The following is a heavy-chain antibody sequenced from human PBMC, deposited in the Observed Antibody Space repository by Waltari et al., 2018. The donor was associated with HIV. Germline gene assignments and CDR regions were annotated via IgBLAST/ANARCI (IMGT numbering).Heavy chain of an antibody. V-gene: IGHV4-61*02. J-gene: IGHJ4*02. CDR2: IDTSGST. CDR3: ARDDLGSGWFFDY. CDR1: GGSISSASYY. Sequence: QVQLQESGPGLLKPSQTLSLTCTVSGGSISSASYYWTWIRQSAGKELEWIGRIDTSGSTSYNPSLKSRVSISIDTSRNQFSLKLTSVTAADTAVYYCARDDLGSGWFFDYWGPGTLVTVSS. D-gene: IGHD6-19*01.